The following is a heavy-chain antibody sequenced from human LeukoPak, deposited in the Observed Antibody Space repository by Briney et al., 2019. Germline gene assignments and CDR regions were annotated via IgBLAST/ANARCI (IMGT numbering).Heavy chain of an antibody. V-gene: IGHV1-8*01. J-gene: IGHJ5*02. CDR1: GYTFTSYD. D-gene: IGHD2-2*01. CDR2: MNPNSGNT. Sequence: GASVKVSCKASGYTFTSYDINWVRQATGQGLEWMGWMNPNSGNTGYAQKFQGRVTMTRNTSISTAYMELSSLRSEDTAVYYCARVRAPQLRVPRGTWFDPWGQGTLVTVSS. CDR3: ARVRAPQLRVPRGTWFDP.